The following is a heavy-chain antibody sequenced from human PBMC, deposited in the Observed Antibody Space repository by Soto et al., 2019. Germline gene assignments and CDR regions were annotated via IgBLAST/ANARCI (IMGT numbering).Heavy chain of an antibody. V-gene: IGHV1-8*01. CDR2: MNPNSGNT. Sequence: QVQLVQSGAEVKKPGASVKVSCKASGYTFTSYDINWVRQATGQGLEWMGWMNPNSGNTGYAQKFQGRVTMTRNTSIRTAYRELGSLRSEVTAVYYCARGPGSWYYYYMDVWGKGTTVTVSS. J-gene: IGHJ6*03. CDR3: ARGPGSWYYYYMDV. CDR1: GYTFTSYD. D-gene: IGHD6-13*01.